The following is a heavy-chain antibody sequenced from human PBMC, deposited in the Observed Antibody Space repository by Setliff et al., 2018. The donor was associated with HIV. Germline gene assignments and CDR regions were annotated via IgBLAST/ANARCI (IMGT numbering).Heavy chain of an antibody. CDR3: ARVGYHGSGRYSFDY. D-gene: IGHD3-10*01. J-gene: IGHJ4*02. V-gene: IGHV4-34*01. Sequence: SETLSLTCAVYGGSFSNYYWSWIRQPPGKGLEWIGEINHSGSTNYNPSLKSRVTISVDTSKNQFSLNLSSVTAAETAVYYCARVGYHGSGRYSFDYWGQGTLVNVSS. CDR1: GGSFSNYY. CDR2: INHSGST.